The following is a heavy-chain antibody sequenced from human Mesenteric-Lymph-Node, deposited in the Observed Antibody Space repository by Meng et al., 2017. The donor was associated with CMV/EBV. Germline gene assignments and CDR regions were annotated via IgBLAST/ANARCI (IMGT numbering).Heavy chain of an antibody. CDR1: GVPFSSYT. D-gene: IGHD1-7*01. CDR3: ARLAGTNYYYYGMDV. Sequence: GESLKISCAASGVPFSSYTMNWVRQAPGKGLEWVSSISSSSSYIYYADSVKGRFTISRDNAKNSLYLQMNSLRAEDTAVYYCARLAGTNYYYYGMDVWGQGTTVTVSS. CDR2: ISSSSSYI. J-gene: IGHJ6*02. V-gene: IGHV3-21*01.